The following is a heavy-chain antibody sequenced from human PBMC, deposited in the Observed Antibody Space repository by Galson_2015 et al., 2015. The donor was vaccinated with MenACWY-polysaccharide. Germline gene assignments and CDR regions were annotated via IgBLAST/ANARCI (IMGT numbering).Heavy chain of an antibody. Sequence: SLRLSCATSGFTFSSHAMHWVRQAPGKGLEWVAIISYDGTNKYYADSVKGRFAISRDNAKKSLYLQMNSLRVEDTAVFYCARGHYGMDVWGQGTTVTVSS. J-gene: IGHJ6*02. CDR2: ISYDGTNK. CDR3: ARGHYGMDV. V-gene: IGHV3-30*09. CDR1: GFTFSSHA.